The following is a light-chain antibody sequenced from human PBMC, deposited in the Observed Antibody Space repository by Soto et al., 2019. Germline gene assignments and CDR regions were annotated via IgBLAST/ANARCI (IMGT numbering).Light chain of an antibody. V-gene: IGKV1-8*01. CDR1: QGISSY. CDR3: QQYYGYPLT. CDR2: AAS. J-gene: IGKJ4*01. Sequence: ALRMTQSPSSFSASTGDRVTITCRASQGISSYLAWYQQKPGKAPKLLIYAASTLESGVPSRFSGSGSGTDFTLTISCLQSEDFATYYCQQYYGYPLTFGGGTKVEIK.